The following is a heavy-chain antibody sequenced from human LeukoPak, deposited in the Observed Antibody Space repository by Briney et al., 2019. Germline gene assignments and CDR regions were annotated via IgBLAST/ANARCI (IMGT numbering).Heavy chain of an antibody. D-gene: IGHD3-22*01. J-gene: IGHJ3*02. Sequence: SGGSLRLSCAVSGFNFDDYAIHWVRQGPGKGLEWVAGISANGGFISYGESVKGRFTISRDNPRNSVFLQMNFLRAEDVAMYFCTKEVQRWHSYFYRPSYALDIWGQGTMVSVSS. CDR2: ISANGGFI. V-gene: IGHV3-9*03. CDR3: TKEVQRWHSYFYRPSYALDI. CDR1: GFNFDDYA.